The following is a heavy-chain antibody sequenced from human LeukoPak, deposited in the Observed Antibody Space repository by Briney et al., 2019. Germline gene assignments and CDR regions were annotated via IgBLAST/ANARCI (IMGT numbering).Heavy chain of an antibody. V-gene: IGHV1-69*06. D-gene: IGHD3-16*01. J-gene: IGHJ6*03. CDR1: GGSLSSYA. Sequence: SVNVSCKASGGSLSSYAITWVRQAPGQGLEWMGRILPIFGTPTYAQKFQGRVTITADMGSSTAYLELTSLTSEGTARYFCAKQGAVRQDYYMDVWGSGTTVTVSS. CDR3: AKQGAVRQDYYMDV. CDR2: ILPIFGTP.